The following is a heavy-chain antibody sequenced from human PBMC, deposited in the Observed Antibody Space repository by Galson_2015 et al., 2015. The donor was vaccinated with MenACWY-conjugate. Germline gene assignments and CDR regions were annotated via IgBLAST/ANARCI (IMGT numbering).Heavy chain of an antibody. CDR1: GFTFDDYG. Sequence: SLRLSCAASGFTFDDYGMSWVRQAPGKGLEWVSGINWNGGSTGYADSVKGRFTISRDNAKNSLYLQMNSLRAEDTALYYCARDYCSSTSCGWVDYWGQGTLVTVSS. CDR2: INWNGGST. CDR3: ARDYCSSTSCGWVDY. J-gene: IGHJ4*02. D-gene: IGHD2-2*01. V-gene: IGHV3-20*04.